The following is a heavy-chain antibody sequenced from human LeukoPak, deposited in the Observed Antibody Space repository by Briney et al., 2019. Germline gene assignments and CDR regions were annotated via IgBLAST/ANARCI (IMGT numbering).Heavy chain of an antibody. J-gene: IGHJ6*03. CDR3: ARARGLRFLEWLPLAPHYYYYYMDV. CDR2: MNPNSGNT. Sequence: GASVKVSCKASGYAFTSYDINWVRQATGQGLEWMGWMNPNSGNTGYAQKFQGRVTMTRNTSISTAYMEPSSLRSEDTAVYYCARARGLRFLEWLPLAPHYYYYYMDVWGKGTTVTVSS. D-gene: IGHD3-3*01. CDR1: GYAFTSYD. V-gene: IGHV1-8*01.